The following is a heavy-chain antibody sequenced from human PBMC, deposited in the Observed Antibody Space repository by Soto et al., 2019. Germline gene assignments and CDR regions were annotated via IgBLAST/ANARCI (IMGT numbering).Heavy chain of an antibody. Sequence: PGGSLRLSCSVSGFMFSGFWMNWVRQAPGKGLEWVSYISSSSTYIYYADSVKGRFTISRDNAKNSLYLQMNSLRAEDTAVYYCAREILTGDYTFDYWGQGTLVTVSS. J-gene: IGHJ4*02. D-gene: IGHD3-9*01. V-gene: IGHV3-21*01. CDR2: ISSSSTYI. CDR3: AREILTGDYTFDY. CDR1: GFMFSGFW.